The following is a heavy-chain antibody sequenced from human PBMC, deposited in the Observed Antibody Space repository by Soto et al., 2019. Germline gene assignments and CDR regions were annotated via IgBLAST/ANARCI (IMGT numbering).Heavy chain of an antibody. D-gene: IGHD6-13*01. CDR3: TKHSSRNWFDP. CDR1: GFTFNDAW. Sequence: EVQLVEPGGGLVKPGGSLRLSCAASGFTFNDAWMSWVRQAPGKGLEWVGRIKSKTDSGTTDYAAPVKGRLTISREDSENTLYLQMNSLESEDTAVYYCTKHSSRNWFDPWGQGTLVTVSS. J-gene: IGHJ5*02. V-gene: IGHV3-15*01. CDR2: IKSKTDSGTT.